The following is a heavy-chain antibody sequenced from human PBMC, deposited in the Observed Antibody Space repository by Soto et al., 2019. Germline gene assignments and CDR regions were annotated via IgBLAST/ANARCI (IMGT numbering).Heavy chain of an antibody. CDR1: GFTFGDYA. V-gene: IGHV3-49*03. CDR2: IRSKAYGGTT. Sequence: GGSLRLSCTVSGFTFGDYAMNWFRQAPGKGLEWVGFIRSKAYGGTTEYAASVKGRFTISRDDSKSIAYLQMNSLKTEDTAVYYCTRDSNVPATNFYGMDVWGQGTTVAVSS. D-gene: IGHD2-15*01. J-gene: IGHJ6*02. CDR3: TRDSNVPATNFYGMDV.